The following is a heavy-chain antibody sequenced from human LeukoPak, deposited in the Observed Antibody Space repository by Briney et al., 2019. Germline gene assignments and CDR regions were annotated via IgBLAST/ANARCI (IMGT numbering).Heavy chain of an antibody. CDR1: GFTFSSYS. J-gene: IGHJ3*02. CDR3: ARDLLLWAFDI. Sequence: GGSLRLSCAASGFTFSSYSINWVRQAPGKGLEWVSSISSSSSYIYYADSVKGRFTISRDNARNSLYLQMSSLRAEDTAVYYCARDLLLWAFDIWGQGTMVTVSS. D-gene: IGHD2-21*01. V-gene: IGHV3-21*01. CDR2: ISSSSSYI.